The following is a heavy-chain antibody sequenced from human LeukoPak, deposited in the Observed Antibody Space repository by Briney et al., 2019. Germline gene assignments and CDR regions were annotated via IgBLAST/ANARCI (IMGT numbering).Heavy chain of an antibody. CDR3: AREPQY. Sequence: PGRSLRLSCAASGFTFSSYAMHWVRQAPGKGLEWVAVISYDGSNKYYADSAKGRFTISRDNSKNTLYLQMNSLRPDDTAVYYCAREPQYWGQGTLITVSS. V-gene: IGHV3-30-3*01. J-gene: IGHJ4*02. CDR2: ISYDGSNK. CDR1: GFTFSSYA.